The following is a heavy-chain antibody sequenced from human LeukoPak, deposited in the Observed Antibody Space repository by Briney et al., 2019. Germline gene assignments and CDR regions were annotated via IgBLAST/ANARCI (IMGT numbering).Heavy chain of an antibody. CDR3: ATDFWSGTNIIDY. CDR1: GDSISSSSYY. V-gene: IGHV4-39*07. J-gene: IGHJ4*02. D-gene: IGHD3-3*01. CDR2: IYHNGST. Sequence: SETLSLTCSVSGDSISSSSYYWGWIRQPPGKGLEWIGNIYHNGSTDYNPSLKSRVTISVDTSKNQFSLKLSSVTAADTAVYYCATDFWSGTNIIDYWGQGTLVTVSS.